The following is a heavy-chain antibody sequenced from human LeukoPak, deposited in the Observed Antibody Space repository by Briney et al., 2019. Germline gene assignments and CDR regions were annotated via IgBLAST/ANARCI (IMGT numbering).Heavy chain of an antibody. CDR2: VSYSGST. Sequence: ASETLSLTCTVSGGSISSYYWSWIRQPPGKGLEWIGYVSYSGSTNYNPSLKSRVTISVDTSTNQFSLKLSSVTAADTAVYYCARNVGGLRGFEHWGQGTLVTVSS. CDR3: ARNVGGLRGFEH. J-gene: IGHJ4*02. V-gene: IGHV4-59*01. CDR1: GGSISSYY. D-gene: IGHD3-10*01.